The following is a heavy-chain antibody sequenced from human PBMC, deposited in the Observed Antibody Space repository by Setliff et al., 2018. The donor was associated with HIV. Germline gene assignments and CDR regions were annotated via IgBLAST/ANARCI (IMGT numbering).Heavy chain of an antibody. CDR3: ARALDGSGFLLNYYYYGMDV. Sequence: SETLSLTCTVSGNSITRDYQWGWIRQPPGKGLEWIGSIYHSGSTYYNPSLKSRVTMSVDTSKNQFSLKMISVTAADTAVYYCARALDGSGFLLNYYYYGMDVWGQGTTVTVSS. J-gene: IGHJ6*02. V-gene: IGHV4-38-2*02. CDR1: GNSITRDYQ. CDR2: IYHSGST. D-gene: IGHD3-10*01.